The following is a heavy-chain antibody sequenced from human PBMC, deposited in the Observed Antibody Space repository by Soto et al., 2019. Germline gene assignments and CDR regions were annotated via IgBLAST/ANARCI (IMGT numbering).Heavy chain of an antibody. V-gene: IGHV3-11*06. J-gene: IGHJ4*02. CDR2: SXXSXTXX. D-gene: IGHD1-1*01. Sequence: GGSLRLSCEGSGFTFSDYYMSWIRQAPGKGLXWIXYSXXSXTXXXYXXSVKGRFSISRDNTKNLLYLQMNSLRAEDTAVYYCARSGDNYNRLDYWGQGTPVTVSS. CDR3: ARSGDNYNRLDY. CDR1: GFTFSDYY.